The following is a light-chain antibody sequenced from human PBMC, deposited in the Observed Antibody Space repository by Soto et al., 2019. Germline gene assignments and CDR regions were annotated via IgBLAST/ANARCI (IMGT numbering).Light chain of an antibody. J-gene: IGLJ3*02. V-gene: IGLV1-40*01. CDR1: RSNIGAGYE. CDR2: GDT. CDR3: CSYAGSSTWV. Sequence: QPVLTQPPSVSGAPGQRITISCTGSRSNIGAGYEVHWYQQLPGTAPKLLIYGDTNRPSGVPDRFSGSKSGTSASLAITGLQAEDEADYSCCSYAGSSTWVFGGGTKLTVL.